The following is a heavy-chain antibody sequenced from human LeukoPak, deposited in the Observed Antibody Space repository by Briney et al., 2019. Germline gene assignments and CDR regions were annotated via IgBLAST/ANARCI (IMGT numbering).Heavy chain of an antibody. CDR1: GLTVSNFY. V-gene: IGHV3-53*01. CDR2: IYSGDST. D-gene: IGHD3-16*02. J-gene: IGHJ4*02. CDR3: AKDPRMRDIAFGGVIAYFDY. Sequence: GGSLRLSCAASGLTVSNFYMTWVRQAPGKGLEWVSVIYSGDSTYYADSVKGRFTISRDNSKNTLYLQMNSLRAEDTAVYYCAKDPRMRDIAFGGVIAYFDYWGQGTLVTVSS.